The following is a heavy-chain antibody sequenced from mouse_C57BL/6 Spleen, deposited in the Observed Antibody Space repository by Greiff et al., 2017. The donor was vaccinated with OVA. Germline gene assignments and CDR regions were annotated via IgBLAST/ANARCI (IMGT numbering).Heavy chain of an antibody. CDR1: GFSLTSYG. J-gene: IGHJ4*01. Sequence: VQLVESGPGLVQPSQRLSITCTVSGFSLTSYGVHWVRQSPGKGLEWLGVLWSGGSTDYNAAFISRLSISKDNSKSQVFFKMNSLQADDTAIYYCARPTGYYPYYYAMDYWGKGTSVTVSS. D-gene: IGHD2-3*01. CDR3: ARPTGYYPYYYAMDY. CDR2: LWSGGST. V-gene: IGHV2-2*01.